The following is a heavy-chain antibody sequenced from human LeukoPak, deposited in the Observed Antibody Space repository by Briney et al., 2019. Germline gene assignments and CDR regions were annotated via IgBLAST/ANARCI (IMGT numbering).Heavy chain of an antibody. CDR1: GFTFSSYE. V-gene: IGHV3-48*03. CDR2: ISSSGSTI. CDR3: AKGADSSGYYVIPHYYYYYMDV. J-gene: IGHJ6*03. Sequence: GGSLRLSCAASGFTFSSYEMNWVRQAPGKGLEWVSYISSSGSTIYYADSVKGRFTISRDNAKNSLYLQMNSLRAEDTAVYYCAKGADSSGYYVIPHYYYYYMDVWGKGTTVTISS. D-gene: IGHD3-22*01.